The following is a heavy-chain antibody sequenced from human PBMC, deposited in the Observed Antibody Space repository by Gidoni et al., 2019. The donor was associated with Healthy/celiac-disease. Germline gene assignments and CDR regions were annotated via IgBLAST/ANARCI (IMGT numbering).Heavy chain of an antibody. Sequence: EVQLLESGGGLVQPGGSLRLSCAAAGFTFRLYAMRWVLQARGKGLAWVSAISGSGGSTYYADFVKCRFTISRDNSKNTLYLQMNSLRAEDTAVYYCAKGQTITIFGVVGGRGWFDPWGQGTLVTVSA. CDR1: GFTFRLYA. V-gene: IGHV3-23*01. CDR3: AKGQTITIFGVVGGRGWFDP. J-gene: IGHJ5*02. CDR2: ISGSGGST. D-gene: IGHD3-3*01.